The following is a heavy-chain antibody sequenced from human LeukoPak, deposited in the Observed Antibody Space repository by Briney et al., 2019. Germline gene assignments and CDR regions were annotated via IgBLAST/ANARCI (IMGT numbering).Heavy chain of an antibody. CDR2: IKSKSDGGTA. V-gene: IGHV3-15*01. Sequence: GGSLRLSCAASGFTFNTAWMSWFRQAPGKGLERVGRIKSKSDGGTAEYTAPVKGRFIISRDDSKNTLYLQMNSLRAEDTAVYYCAKDPSSSGWYVGYWGQGTLVTVSS. D-gene: IGHD6-19*01. J-gene: IGHJ4*02. CDR1: GFTFNTAW. CDR3: AKDPSSSGWYVGY.